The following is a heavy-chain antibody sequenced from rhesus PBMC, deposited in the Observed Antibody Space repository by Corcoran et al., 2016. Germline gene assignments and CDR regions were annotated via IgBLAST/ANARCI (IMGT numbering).Heavy chain of an antibody. J-gene: IGHJ6*01. V-gene: IGHV3-116*02. CDR3: AKKSPGAGFGLDS. Sequence: EVRLVESGGGLVQPGGSLRLSCAASGFTFSDYYISWVRQAPGKGPEGVGFLKKKVNGGKHEYAASVKGRFTISRDDSKSVASLEMNSLKTEDTAVYYCAKKSPGAGFGLDSWGQGVVVTVSS. CDR2: LKKKVNGGKH. CDR1: GFTFSDYY.